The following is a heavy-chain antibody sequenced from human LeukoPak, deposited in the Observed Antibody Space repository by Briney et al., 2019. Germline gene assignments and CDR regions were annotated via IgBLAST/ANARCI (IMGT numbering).Heavy chain of an antibody. V-gene: IGHV3-53*01. CDR3: ARGAGYNYPYYFDY. J-gene: IGHJ4*02. CDR1: GFTVSSND. CDR2: IYGGGNI. Sequence: LGGSLRLSCAASGFTVSSNDMNWVRQAPGKGLEWVSVIYGGGNIYYADSVKGRFTISRDNSKNTLYLQMNSLRAEDTAVYYCARGAGYNYPYYFDYWGQGTLVTVSS. D-gene: IGHD5-24*01.